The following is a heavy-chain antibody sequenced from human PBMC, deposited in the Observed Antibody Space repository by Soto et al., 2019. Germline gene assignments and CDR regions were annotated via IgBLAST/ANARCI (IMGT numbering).Heavy chain of an antibody. CDR3: AKSGSSGWYGCFDP. CDR1: GFSLRTRGVG. D-gene: IGHD6-19*01. Sequence: SGPSCEPTQTLPLTCIFSGFSLRTRGVGVGWIRQPPGKALEWLGFIYWNDDKRYSPSLKSSLTITNDTSKNQVVLTMTNMDPVDTATYYCAKSGSSGWYGCFDPWGQGTLVTVSS. V-gene: IGHV2-5*01. CDR2: IYWNDDK. J-gene: IGHJ5*02.